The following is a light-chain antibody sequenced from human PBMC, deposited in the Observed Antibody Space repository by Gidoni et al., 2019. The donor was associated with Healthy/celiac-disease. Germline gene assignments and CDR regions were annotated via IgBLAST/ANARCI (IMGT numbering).Light chain of an antibody. CDR1: QSVSSN. V-gene: IGKV3-15*01. CDR2: GAS. Sequence: VMTQYPATLSVSPGARATLSCRASQSVSSNLAWYQQKPGQAPRLLIYGASNRATGIPARFSGSGSGTEFTLTISSLQSEDFAVYYCQQYNNWPPGTFGPXTKVDIK. CDR3: QQYNNWPPGT. J-gene: IGKJ3*01.